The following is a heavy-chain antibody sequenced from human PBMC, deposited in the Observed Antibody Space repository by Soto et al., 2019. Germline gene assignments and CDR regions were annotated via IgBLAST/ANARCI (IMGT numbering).Heavy chain of an antibody. CDR3: ARDRTCSGGSCYSDVLRI. CDR2: IYHSGST. V-gene: IGHV4-4*02. J-gene: IGHJ4*02. CDR1: GGPISSNW. D-gene: IGHD2-15*01. Sequence: SETLSLTCTVSGGPISSNWWSWVRRPPGKGLEWIGEIYHSGSTNYNPSPKSRVTISVDKSKNPFCLKLSHVTAADTAVYYCARDRTCSGGSCYSDVLRIWGQGTLVTVSS.